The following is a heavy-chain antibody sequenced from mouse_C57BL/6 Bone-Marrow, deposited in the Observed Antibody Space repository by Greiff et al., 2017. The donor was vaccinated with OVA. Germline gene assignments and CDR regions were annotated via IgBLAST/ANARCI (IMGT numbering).Heavy chain of an antibody. CDR3: ARRPN. CDR1: GFNIKDYY. V-gene: IGHV14-2*01. D-gene: IGHD6-5*01. CDR2: IDTEDGEN. J-gene: IGHJ2*01. Sequence: EVQLQQSGAELVKPGASVKLSCTASGFNIKDYYMHWVKQRPEKGLEWIGRIDTEDGENKYAPKFQGKATETADTSSYTAYLRLSSVTSEYTAVYYWARRPNWGQGTTLTVSS.